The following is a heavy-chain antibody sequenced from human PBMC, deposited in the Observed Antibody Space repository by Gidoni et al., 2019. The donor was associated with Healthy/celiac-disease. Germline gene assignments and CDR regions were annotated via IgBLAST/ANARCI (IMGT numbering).Heavy chain of an antibody. CDR3: AKDETVAGILEATFDY. V-gene: IGHV3-9*01. D-gene: IGHD6-19*01. CDR2: ISWNSGSI. CDR1: GFTFDAYA. Sequence: EVQLVESGGGLVQPGRSLRLSCAASGFTFDAYAMHWVRQAPGKGLEWVSGISWNSGSIGYADSVKGRFTISRDNAKNSLYLQMNSLRAEDTALYYCAKDETVAGILEATFDYWGQGTLVTVSS. J-gene: IGHJ4*02.